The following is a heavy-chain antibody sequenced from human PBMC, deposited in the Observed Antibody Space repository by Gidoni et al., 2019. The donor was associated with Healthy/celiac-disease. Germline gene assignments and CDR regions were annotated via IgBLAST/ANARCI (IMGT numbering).Heavy chain of an antibody. Sequence: QVQLVQSGAEVKKPGSSVKVSCKASGGTFSSYAISWVRQAPGQGLEWMGGIIPIFGTAHYAQKFKGRFTITADKATSTAYMELSSLRSEDTAVYYCARDRGGFLWFGAYWGQGTLVTVSS. CDR2: IIPIFGTA. V-gene: IGHV1-69*06. J-gene: IGHJ4*02. CDR3: ARDRGGFLWFGAY. D-gene: IGHD3-10*01. CDR1: GGTFSSYA.